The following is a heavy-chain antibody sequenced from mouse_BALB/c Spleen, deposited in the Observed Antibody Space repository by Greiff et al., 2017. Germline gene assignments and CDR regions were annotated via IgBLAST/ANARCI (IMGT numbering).Heavy chain of an antibody. V-gene: IGHV5-17*02. CDR2: ISSGSSTI. Sequence: EVKLMESGGGLVQPGGSRKLSCAASGFTFSSFGMHWVRQAPEKGLEWVAYISSGSSTIYYADTVKGRFTISRDNPKNTLFLQMTSLRSEDTAMYYCARYFEAMDYWGQGTSVTVSS. CDR3: ARYFEAMDY. CDR1: GFTFSSFG. J-gene: IGHJ4*01.